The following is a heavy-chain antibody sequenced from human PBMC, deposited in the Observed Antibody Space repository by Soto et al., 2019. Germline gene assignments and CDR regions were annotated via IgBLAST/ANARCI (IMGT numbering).Heavy chain of an antibody. CDR1: GYTLTSYD. CDR3: AAYSSSSRDSYYYYYYMDV. J-gene: IGHJ6*03. D-gene: IGHD6-6*01. V-gene: IGHV1-8*01. Sequence: ASVKVSCKASGYTLTSYDINWVRQATGQGLEWMGWMNPNSGNTGYAQKFQGRVTMTRNTSISTAYMELSSLRSEDTAVYYCAAYSSSSRDSYYYYYYMDVWGKGTTVTVSS. CDR2: MNPNSGNT.